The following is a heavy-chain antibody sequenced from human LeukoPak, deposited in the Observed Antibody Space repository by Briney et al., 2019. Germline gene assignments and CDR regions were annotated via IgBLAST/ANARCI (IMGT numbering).Heavy chain of an antibody. Sequence: GGSLRLSCAASGFTFSSYAMSWVRQAPGKGLEWVSAISGSGGSTYYADSVKGRFTISRDNSKNTLYLQMNSLRAEDTAVYYCAKGAGYCSGGSCSTFYYWGQGTLVTVSS. D-gene: IGHD2-15*01. V-gene: IGHV3-23*01. J-gene: IGHJ4*02. CDR2: ISGSGGST. CDR3: AKGAGYCSGGSCSTFYY. CDR1: GFTFSSYA.